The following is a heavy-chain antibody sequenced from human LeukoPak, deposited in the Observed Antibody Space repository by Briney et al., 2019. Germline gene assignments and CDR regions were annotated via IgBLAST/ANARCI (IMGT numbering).Heavy chain of an antibody. CDR3: ARHMGSGWYPD. Sequence: GGSLRLSCAASGFTFSSYGMHWVRQAPGKGLEWVAVIWYDGSNKYYADSVKGRFTISRDSSKNTLYLQMNSLRAEDTAVYYCARHMGSGWYPDWGQGTLVTVSS. CDR1: GFTFSSYG. J-gene: IGHJ4*02. V-gene: IGHV3-33*01. CDR2: IWYDGSNK. D-gene: IGHD6-19*01.